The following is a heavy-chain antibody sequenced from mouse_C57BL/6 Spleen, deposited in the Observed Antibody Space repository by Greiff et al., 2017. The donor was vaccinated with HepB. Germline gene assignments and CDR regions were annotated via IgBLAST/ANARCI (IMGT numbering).Heavy chain of an antibody. Sequence: QVQLQQSGAELVRPGASVKLSCKASGYTFTDYYINWVKQRPGQGLEWIARIYPGSGNTYYNEKFKGKATLTAEKSSSTAYMQLSSLTSEDSAVYFCARVYYYGSSPYYFDYWGQGTTLTVSS. V-gene: IGHV1-76*01. D-gene: IGHD1-1*01. CDR2: IYPGSGNT. J-gene: IGHJ2*01. CDR1: GYTFTDYY. CDR3: ARVYYYGSSPYYFDY.